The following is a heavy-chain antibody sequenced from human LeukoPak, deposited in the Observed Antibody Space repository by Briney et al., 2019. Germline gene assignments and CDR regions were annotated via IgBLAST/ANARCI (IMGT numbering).Heavy chain of an antibody. CDR1: GFTFSSYA. CDR3: AREQATVEMATTYFDY. CDR2: ISSGGST. V-gene: IGHV3-53*01. D-gene: IGHD5-24*01. J-gene: IGHJ4*02. Sequence: GGSLRLSCAASGFTFSSYAMSWVRQAPGKGLEWVSVISSGGSTYHADSVKGRFTISRDKSKNTLYLQMNSLRAEDTAVYYCAREQATVEMATTYFDYWGQGTLVTVSS.